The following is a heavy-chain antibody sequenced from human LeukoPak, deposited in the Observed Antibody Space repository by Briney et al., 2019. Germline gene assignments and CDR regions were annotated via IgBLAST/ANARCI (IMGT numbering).Heavy chain of an antibody. CDR1: GFTFSSYW. CDR3: ARGTIAAAGYYYFDY. CDR2: IKQDGSEK. D-gene: IGHD6-13*01. Sequence: PGGSLRLSCAASGFTFSSYWMSWVRQAPGKGLEWVAHIKQDGSEKYYVDSVKGGFTISRDNAKNSLYLQMNSLRAEDTAVYYCARGTIAAAGYYYFDYWGQGTQVTVSS. J-gene: IGHJ4*02. V-gene: IGHV3-7*04.